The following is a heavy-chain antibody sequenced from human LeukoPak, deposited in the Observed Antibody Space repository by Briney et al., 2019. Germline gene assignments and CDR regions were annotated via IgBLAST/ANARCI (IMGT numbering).Heavy chain of an antibody. D-gene: IGHD3-9*01. CDR3: ARQGPDLDY. CDR1: GGSISSNSYY. CDR2: IYTSGST. Sequence: PPQTLSLTCTVSGGSISSNSYYWSWIRQPAGKGLEWIGRIYTSGSTNYNPSLKSRVTISVDTSKNQFSLKLSSVTAADTAVYYCARQGPDLDYWGKGTTVTISS. V-gene: IGHV4-61*02. J-gene: IGHJ6*04.